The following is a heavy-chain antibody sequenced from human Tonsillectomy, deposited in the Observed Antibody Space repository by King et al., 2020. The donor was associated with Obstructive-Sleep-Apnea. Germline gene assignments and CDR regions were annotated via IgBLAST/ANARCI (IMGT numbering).Heavy chain of an antibody. CDR2: INPNSGGT. V-gene: IGHV1-2*02. CDR3: ATVAVSTATYYFDY. Sequence: QLVQSGAEVKKPGASVKVSCKASGYTFTGYYIHWVRQAPGQGLEWMGWINPNSGGTSYAQKFQGRVTMTRDTSISTAYMELSRLISDDTAVYYCATVAVSTATYYFDYWGQGTLVTVSS. CDR1: GYTFTGYY. D-gene: IGHD4-17*01. J-gene: IGHJ4*02.